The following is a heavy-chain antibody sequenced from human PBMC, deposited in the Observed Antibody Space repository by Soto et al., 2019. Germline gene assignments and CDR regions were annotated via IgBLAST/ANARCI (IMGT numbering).Heavy chain of an antibody. V-gene: IGHV3-30-3*01. J-gene: IGHJ4*02. CDR2: ISYDASNK. CDR3: ARGYSSSSAAFDY. Sequence: QVQLVESGGGVVQPGRSLRLSCAASGFTFSNYAMHWVRQAPGKGLEWVAVISYDASNKYYADSVKGRFTISRDNSKNTLNLQMNSLRAEDTAVYYCARGYSSSSAAFDYWGQGTLVTVSS. D-gene: IGHD6-13*01. CDR1: GFTFSNYA.